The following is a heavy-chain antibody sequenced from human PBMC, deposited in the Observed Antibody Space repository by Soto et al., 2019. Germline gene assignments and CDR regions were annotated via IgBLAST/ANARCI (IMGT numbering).Heavy chain of an antibody. D-gene: IGHD5-18*01. V-gene: IGHV4-30-4*01. CDR1: GGSISNSGDYY. J-gene: IGHJ4*02. CDR3: ARVRAYSYGYEDY. Sequence: SGTLSLTCTVSGGSISNSGDYYWSWIRQSPGRGLEWIGYIYHTGTTYYNPSLRGRAVVSADTSENQFSLKLSSVTAADTAMYYCARVRAYSYGYEDYWGQGTLVTVSS. CDR2: IYHTGTT.